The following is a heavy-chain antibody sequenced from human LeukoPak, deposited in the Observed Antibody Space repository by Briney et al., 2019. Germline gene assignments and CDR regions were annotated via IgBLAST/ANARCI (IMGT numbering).Heavy chain of an antibody. V-gene: IGHV3-7*01. CDR2: IKQDGSET. CDR3: ARYENVLRYFDC. CDR1: GFTFSNYW. Sequence: GGSLRLSCAASGFTFSNYWMSWVRQAPGKGLEWVANIKQDGSETYYVDSVKGRFIISRDNAKNSLYLQMNSLRAEDTAVYYCARYENVLRYFDCWGQGTLVTVSS. D-gene: IGHD3-9*01. J-gene: IGHJ4*02.